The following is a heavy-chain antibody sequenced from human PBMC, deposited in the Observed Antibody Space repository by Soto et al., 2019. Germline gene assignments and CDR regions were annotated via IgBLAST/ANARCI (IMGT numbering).Heavy chain of an antibody. J-gene: IGHJ6*02. CDR3: ATDRVTIFGVVIRRGGMDV. D-gene: IGHD3-3*01. Sequence: GASVKVSCKVSGYTHTELSMHWVRQAPGKGQNWKGGFDPEDGETIYAQKFQGRVTMTEDTSTDTAYMELSSLRSEDTAVYYCATDRVTIFGVVIRRGGMDVWGQGTTVTVSS. CDR2: FDPEDGET. V-gene: IGHV1-24*01. CDR1: GYTHTELS.